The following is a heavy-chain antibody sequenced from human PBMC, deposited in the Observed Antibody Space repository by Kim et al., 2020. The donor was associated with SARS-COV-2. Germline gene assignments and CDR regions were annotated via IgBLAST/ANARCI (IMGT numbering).Heavy chain of an antibody. D-gene: IGHD1-26*01. CDR1: GFPFTIYC. CDR3: ARAGRYRFDS. J-gene: IGHJ4*02. Sequence: GGSLRLSCAASGFPFTIYCMHWVLQAPGKGLVWVARINTDGSTTNYADSVKGRFTISRDDAKNTLYLQMDSLRAEDSAVYYCARAGRYRFDSWGQGTLLTLSS. V-gene: IGHV3-74*01. CDR2: INTDGSTT.